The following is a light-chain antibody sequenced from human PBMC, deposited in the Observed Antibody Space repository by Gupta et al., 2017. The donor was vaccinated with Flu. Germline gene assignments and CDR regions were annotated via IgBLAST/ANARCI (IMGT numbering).Light chain of an antibody. CDR1: SSNIGSNT. V-gene: IGLV1-44*01. CDR3: AAWDGSLNGFWV. CDR2: SNN. Sequence: VTISCSGSSSNIGSNTVTWYQQLRGTAPKLLIDSNNLRPSGVPDRLSGSKSGASASLAISGLQSEDEADYYCAAWDGSLNGFWVFGGGTKLTVL. J-gene: IGLJ3*02.